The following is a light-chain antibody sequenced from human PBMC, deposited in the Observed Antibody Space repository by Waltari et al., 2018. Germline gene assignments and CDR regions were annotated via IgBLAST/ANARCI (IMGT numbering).Light chain of an antibody. CDR2: HAS. CDR3: QQRANWPPLT. Sequence: EIVLTQSPATLSLSPGERATLSCRASQSVSNFLAWYQQKPGQAPRLLIYHASNRATGIPARFSGRGSGTDFTLTSSSLEPGDSAVYYCQQRANWPPLTFGGGTRVEI. CDR1: QSVSNF. J-gene: IGKJ4*01. V-gene: IGKV3-11*01.